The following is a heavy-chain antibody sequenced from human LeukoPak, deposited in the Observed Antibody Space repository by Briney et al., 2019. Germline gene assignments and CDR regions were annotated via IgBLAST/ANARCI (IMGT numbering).Heavy chain of an antibody. CDR2: ISSVGSAI. CDR3: AREGSGSVSYYDAFDI. J-gene: IGHJ3*02. D-gene: IGHD1-14*01. V-gene: IGHV3-48*03. Sequence: GGSLRLSCAASGFTFNTYEMNWVRQAPGKGLERISYISSVGSAIHYADSVKGRFTISRDNAKNSLFLQMNSLRVEDTAVYYCAREGSGSVSYYDAFDIWGQGTVVTVSS. CDR1: GFTFNTYE.